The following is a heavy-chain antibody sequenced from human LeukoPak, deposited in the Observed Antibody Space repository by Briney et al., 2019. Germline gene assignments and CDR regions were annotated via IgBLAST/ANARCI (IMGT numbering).Heavy chain of an antibody. D-gene: IGHD3-3*01. CDR3: ARLVEREYYDFWSRFPASDAFDI. V-gene: IGHV4-59*01. Sequence: SETLSLTCTVSGGSISSYYWSWIRQPPGKGLEWIGYIYYSGSTNYNPSLKSRVTISVDTSKNQFSLKLSSVTAADTAVYYRARLVEREYYDFWSRFPASDAFDIWGQGTMVTVSS. CDR1: GGSISSYY. J-gene: IGHJ3*02. CDR2: IYYSGST.